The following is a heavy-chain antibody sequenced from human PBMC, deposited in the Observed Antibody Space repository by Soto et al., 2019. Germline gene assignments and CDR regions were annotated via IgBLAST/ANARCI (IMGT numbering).Heavy chain of an antibody. CDR3: ARDGKCGGDCYAFDY. CDR2: IYYSGST. CDR1: GGSISSGGYY. D-gene: IGHD2-21*02. Sequence: QVQLQESGPGLVKPSQTLSLTCTVSGGSISSGGYYWSWIRQHPGKGLEWIGYIYYSGSTYYNPSLKSRVTISVDTSKNQFSLKLSSVTAADTAVYYCARDGKCGGDCYAFDYWGQGTLVTVSS. J-gene: IGHJ4*02. V-gene: IGHV4-31*03.